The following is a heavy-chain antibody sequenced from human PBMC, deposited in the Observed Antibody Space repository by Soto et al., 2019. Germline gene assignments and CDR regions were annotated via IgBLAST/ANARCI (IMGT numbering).Heavy chain of an antibody. V-gene: IGHV3-74*01. J-gene: IGHJ4*02. CDR3: ARVCTGGSCYQFDS. CDR2: INGDGSNT. Sequence: EVHLVESGGGLVQPGGSLSLSCAGSGFTFSSYWMHWVRQAPGKGLVWVSRINGDGSNTNYADSVKGRFTISRDNAKNTLYLQMNSLRADDTAVYYCARVCTGGSCYQFDSWGQGTLVTVSS. CDR1: GFTFSSYW. D-gene: IGHD2-15*01.